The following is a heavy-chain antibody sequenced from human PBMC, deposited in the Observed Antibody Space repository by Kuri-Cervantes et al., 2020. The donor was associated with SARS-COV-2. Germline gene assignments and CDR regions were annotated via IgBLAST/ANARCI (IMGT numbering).Heavy chain of an antibody. V-gene: IGHV3-33*06. CDR2: IWYDGSNK. Sequence: GESLKISCAASGFTFSNYGMHWVRQAPGKGLEWVADIWYDGSNKYYADAVKGRFTISRDNSKNTLYLEMNSLRAEDTAVYYCAKSFLSLGYDSSGFEAGMDVWGQGTTVTVSS. D-gene: IGHD3-22*01. J-gene: IGHJ6*02. CDR1: GFTFSNYG. CDR3: AKSFLSLGYDSSGFEAGMDV.